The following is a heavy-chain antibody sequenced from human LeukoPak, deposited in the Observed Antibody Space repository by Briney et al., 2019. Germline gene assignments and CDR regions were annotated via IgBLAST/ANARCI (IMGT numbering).Heavy chain of an antibody. CDR1: GFIFSDYG. CDR3: ARRFCTNGVCYLDC. CDR2: ISSSISTI. D-gene: IGHD2-8*01. J-gene: IGHJ4*02. V-gene: IGHV3-48*04. Sequence: GGSLRLSCAASGFIFSDYGMNWVSQAPGKGLEWLSYISSSISTIYYADSVKGRFTISRDTAKNSLHLQMNSLRAEDTAVYYCARRFCTNGVCYLDCWGRGTLVTVSS.